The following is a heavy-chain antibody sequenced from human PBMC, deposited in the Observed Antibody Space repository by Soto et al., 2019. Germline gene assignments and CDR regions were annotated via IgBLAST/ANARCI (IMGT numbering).Heavy chain of an antibody. CDR1: GFTFRSYA. V-gene: IGHV3-23*01. CDR3: AKDYFDWLLSVHPPAIFDY. D-gene: IGHD3-9*01. J-gene: IGHJ4*02. Sequence: GGSLRLSCAASGFTFRSYALSWVRQPPGKGLGWVSAISGSGGSTYYADSVKGRFTISRDNSKNTLYLQMNSLRAEDTAVYYCAKDYFDWLLSVHPPAIFDYWGQGTLVTVSS. CDR2: ISGSGGST.